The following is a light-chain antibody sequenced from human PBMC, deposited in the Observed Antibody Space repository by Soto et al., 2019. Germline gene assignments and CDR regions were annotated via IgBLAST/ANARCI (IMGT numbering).Light chain of an antibody. CDR3: QQYNNWLSIT. Sequence: EIVMTQSPATPSVSPGARATLSCRASQSVSSNLAWYQQKPGQAPRLRIYGASTRATGIPARFSGSGSGTEFTLTISSLQSEDFAVYYCQQYNNWLSITFGQGTRLEIK. CDR2: GAS. CDR1: QSVSSN. J-gene: IGKJ5*01. V-gene: IGKV3-15*01.